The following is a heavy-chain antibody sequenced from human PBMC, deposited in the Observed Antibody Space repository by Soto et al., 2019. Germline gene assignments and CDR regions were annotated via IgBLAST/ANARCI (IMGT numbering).Heavy chain of an antibody. CDR2: IYYSGST. CDR3: ARRPCSSTSCNWFDP. J-gene: IGHJ5*02. V-gene: IGHV4-39*01. D-gene: IGHD2-2*01. Sequence: QSQLQESGPGLVKPSETLSLTCTVSGGSISSTSYYWGWIRQPPGKGLEWIGNIYYSGSTYYNPSLKSRVTISVDTSQNQFSLQLSSVTAADAAVYYCARRPCSSTSCNWFDPWGQGTLVTVSS. CDR1: GGSISSTSYY.